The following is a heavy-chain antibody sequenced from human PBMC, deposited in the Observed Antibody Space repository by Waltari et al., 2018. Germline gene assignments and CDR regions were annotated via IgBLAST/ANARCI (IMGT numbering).Heavy chain of an antibody. J-gene: IGHJ4*01. CDR1: GESFLGYF. D-gene: IGHD2-21*01. V-gene: IGHV4-34*01. CDR3: ARYGEVPPNYFFDY. Sequence: QVQLHQWGAGQLKPSETLSLTCAVSGESFLGYFWSWIHQSPGKGLEWLGAIHYSGSTNYNPTLASRLSLSVDTTKKQFSLRLTSVTAADAALYFCARYGEVPPNYFFDYWGQGTLVTVSS. CDR2: IHYSGST.